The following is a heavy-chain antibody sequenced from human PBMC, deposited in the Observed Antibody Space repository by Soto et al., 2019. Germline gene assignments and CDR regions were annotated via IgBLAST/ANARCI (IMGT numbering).Heavy chain of an antibody. CDR2: IIPILGIA. CDR1: GCTFSSYT. CDR3: ARGGDLRGGTMVRGAWYYYYMDV. J-gene: IGHJ6*03. Sequence: GASVKVSCEASGCTFSSYTISWVRQAPGQGLEWMGRIIPILGIANYAQKFQGRVTITADKYTSTAYMELSSLRSEDTAVYYCARGGDLRGGTMVRGAWYYYYMDVWGKGTTVTVSS. D-gene: IGHD3-10*01. V-gene: IGHV1-69*02.